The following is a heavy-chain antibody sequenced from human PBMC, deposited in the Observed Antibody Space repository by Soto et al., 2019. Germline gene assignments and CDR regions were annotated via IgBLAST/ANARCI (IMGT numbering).Heavy chain of an antibody. D-gene: IGHD2-15*01. CDR3: ASLRAVDY. J-gene: IGHJ4*02. V-gene: IGHV3-48*03. CDR2: ISTSGSTI. Sequence: EVELVESGGDLVQPGGSLRLSCAAPGFTFSSYEMNWVRQAPGKGLEWISYISTSGSTISYADSVKGRFTISRNNAKKSLYLQMSSLRAEDTALYYCASLRAVDYWGQGTLVTVSS. CDR1: GFTFSSYE.